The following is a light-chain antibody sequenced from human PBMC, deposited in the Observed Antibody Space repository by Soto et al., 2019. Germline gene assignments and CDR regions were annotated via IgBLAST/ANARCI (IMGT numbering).Light chain of an antibody. CDR3: QHYNDWPRVT. J-gene: IGKJ5*01. CDR1: QSVSSSY. V-gene: IGKV3-15*01. Sequence: EIGFTQSPGTLSLSPGERATLSCRAIQSVSSSYLAWYQQKAGQAPRLLIYGASTRATGVPARFSGSGSGTEFTLTISSLQSEDFAVYYCQHYNDWPRVTFGQGTRLEV. CDR2: GAS.